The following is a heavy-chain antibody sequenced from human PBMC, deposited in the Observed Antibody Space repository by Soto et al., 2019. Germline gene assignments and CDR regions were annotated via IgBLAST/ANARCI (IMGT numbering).Heavy chain of an antibody. CDR1: GFSLSTSGVG. CDR3: AHRMRERVRGVKAPYYSYGMDV. CDR2: IYWDDDK. J-gene: IGHJ6*02. Sequence: QITLKESGPTLVKPTQTLTLTCTFSGFSLSTSGVGVGWIRQPPGKALEWLALIYWDDDKRYSPSLKSRLTITKDTSKNXXVXTXXNMDPVDTATYYCAHRMRERVRGVKAPYYSYGMDVWGQGTTVTVSS. V-gene: IGHV2-5*02. D-gene: IGHD3-10*01.